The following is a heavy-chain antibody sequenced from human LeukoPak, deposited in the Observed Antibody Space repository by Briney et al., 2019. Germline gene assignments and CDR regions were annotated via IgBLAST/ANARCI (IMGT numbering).Heavy chain of an antibody. CDR1: GGSISSGSYY. D-gene: IGHD1-26*01. Sequence: PSQTLSLTCTVSGGSISSGSYYWSWIRQPAGKGLEWIGRIYTSGSTNYNPSLKSRVTISVDTSKNQFSLKLSSVTAADTAVYYCAGVVGARYNWFDPWGQGTLVTVSS. CDR2: IYTSGST. V-gene: IGHV4-61*02. J-gene: IGHJ5*02. CDR3: AGVVGARYNWFDP.